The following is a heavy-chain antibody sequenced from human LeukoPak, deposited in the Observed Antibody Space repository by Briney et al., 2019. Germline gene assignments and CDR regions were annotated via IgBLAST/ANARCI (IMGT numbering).Heavy chain of an antibody. V-gene: IGHV4-4*07. CDR2: IRASSGT. Sequence: QASETLSLTCTVSGDSITSFNWAWIRQPAGKGLEWMGQIRASSGTNYNPSLKSRLTMPVDTSKRQISLNLASVTAADTAVYYCARDLHNLGWVDPWGQGILVIVSS. J-gene: IGHJ5*02. CDR3: ARDLHNLGWVDP. CDR1: GDSITSFN.